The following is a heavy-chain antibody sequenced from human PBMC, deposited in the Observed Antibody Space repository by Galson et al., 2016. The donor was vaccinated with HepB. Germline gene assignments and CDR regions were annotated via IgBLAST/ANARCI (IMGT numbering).Heavy chain of an antibody. J-gene: IGHJ4*02. CDR2: ISYDGSDQ. V-gene: IGHV3-30*04. CDR3: AKDSDPHYYDSSGGNFDN. D-gene: IGHD3-22*01. Sequence: SLRLSCAASGVTFSNYAMHWVRQAPGKGLEWVAVISYDGSDQIFTDSVRGRFTISRDNSKNTLYLQMDNLRSDDTAVYFCAKDSDPHYYDSSGGNFDNWGQGTLVTVSS. CDR1: GVTFSNYA.